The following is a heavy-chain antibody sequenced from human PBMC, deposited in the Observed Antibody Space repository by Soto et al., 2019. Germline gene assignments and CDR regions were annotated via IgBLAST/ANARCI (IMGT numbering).Heavy chain of an antibody. V-gene: IGHV3-53*01. J-gene: IGHJ6*02. CDR2: IYSGGTT. Sequence: EVQLVESGGGLIQPGGSLRLSCAASGFTVSNDFLSWVHQAPGTGLEWVSGIYSGGTTYYADSVTGRFTISRDNSKNTLYLHMNSLRAEYTAVYYCARGRYYGMDVWGQGTTVTVSS. D-gene: IGHD2-15*01. CDR1: GFTVSNDF. CDR3: ARGRYYGMDV.